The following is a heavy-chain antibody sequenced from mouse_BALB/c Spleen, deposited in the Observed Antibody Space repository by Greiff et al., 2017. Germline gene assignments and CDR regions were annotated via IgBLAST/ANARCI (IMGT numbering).Heavy chain of an antibody. D-gene: IGHD1-1*01. CDR1: GFSLTGYG. J-gene: IGHJ2*01. V-gene: IGHV2-6-7*01. CDR3: ARAYYYGSNYFDD. CDR2: IWGDGST. Sequence: QVQLQQSGPGLVAPSQSLSITCTVSGFSLTGYGVNWVRQPPGKGLEWLGMIWGDGSTDYNSALKSRLSISKDNSKSQVFLKMNSLQTDDTARYYCARAYYYGSNYFDDWGQGTTLTVSS.